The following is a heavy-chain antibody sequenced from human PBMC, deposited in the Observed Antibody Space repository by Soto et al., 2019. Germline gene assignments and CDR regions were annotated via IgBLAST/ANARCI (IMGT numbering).Heavy chain of an antibody. CDR3: ARDAPPPGY. Sequence: ASVKISCESSGYTLTSYVINWVRQAPGQGLEWMGWISAYNGNTNYAQKLQGRVTMTRDTSTSTAYMELRSPRSDDKAVYYCARDAPPPGYWGQGTLVTVSS. CDR2: ISAYNGNT. CDR1: GYTLTSYV. V-gene: IGHV1-18*01. J-gene: IGHJ4*02.